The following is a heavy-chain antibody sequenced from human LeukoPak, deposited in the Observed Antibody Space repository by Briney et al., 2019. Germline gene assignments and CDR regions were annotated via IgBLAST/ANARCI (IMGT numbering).Heavy chain of an antibody. CDR2: IIPIFGTA. V-gene: IGHV1-69*13. Sequence: SVKASCKASGGTFSSYAISWVRQAPGQGLEWMGGIIPIFGTANYAQKFQGRVTITADESTSTAYMELSSLRSEDTAVYYCARGCFARANAFDIWGQGTMVTVSS. J-gene: IGHJ3*02. CDR3: ARGCFARANAFDI. D-gene: IGHD3-10*02. CDR1: GGTFSSYA.